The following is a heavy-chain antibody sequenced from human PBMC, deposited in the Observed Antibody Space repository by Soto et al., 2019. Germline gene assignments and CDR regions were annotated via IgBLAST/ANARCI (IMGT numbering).Heavy chain of an antibody. D-gene: IGHD6-13*01. CDR2: MNPNSGNT. V-gene: IGHV1-8*01. J-gene: IGHJ5*02. CDR1: GYTFTSYD. Sequence: GASVKVSCKASGYTFTSYDINWVRQATGQGLEWMGWMNPNSGNTGYAQKFQGRVTMTRNTSISTAYMELSSLRSEDTAVYYCARGSPRFIAAAGTDNWFDPWGQGTLVTV. CDR3: ARGSPRFIAAAGTDNWFDP.